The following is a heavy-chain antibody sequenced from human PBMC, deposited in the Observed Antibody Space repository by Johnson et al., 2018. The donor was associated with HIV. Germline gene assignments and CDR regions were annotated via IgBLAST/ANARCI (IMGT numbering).Heavy chain of an antibody. Sequence: QMMLVESGGGVVQPGGSLRLSCAASGFTFSSYGMHWVRQAPGKGLEWVAFIRYDGSNKYYADSVKGRFTISRDNSKNTLYLQMNSLRAEDTAVYYCARNSGNGLVLRGDAFDMWGQGTMVTVSS. CDR1: GFTFSSYG. J-gene: IGHJ3*02. V-gene: IGHV3-30*02. CDR3: ARNSGNGLVLRGDAFDM. CDR2: IRYDGSNK. D-gene: IGHD2-8*01.